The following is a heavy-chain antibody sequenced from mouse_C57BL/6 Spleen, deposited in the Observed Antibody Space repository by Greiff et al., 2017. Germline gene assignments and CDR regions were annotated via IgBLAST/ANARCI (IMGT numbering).Heavy chain of an antibody. CDR1: GYTFTSYW. Sequence: QVHVKQPGAELVKPGSSVKLSCKASGYTFTSYWMHWVKQRPGRGLEWIGRIDPNSGGTKYNEKFKSKATLTVDKPSSTAYMKLRSLTAEDSEVYDCARANYYGSRGYFDVWGTGTTVTVSS. CDR3: ARANYYGSRGYFDV. CDR2: IDPNSGGT. D-gene: IGHD1-1*01. J-gene: IGHJ1*03. V-gene: IGHV1-72*01.